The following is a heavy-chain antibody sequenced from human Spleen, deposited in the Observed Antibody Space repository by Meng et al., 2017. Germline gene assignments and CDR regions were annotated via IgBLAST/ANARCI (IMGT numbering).Heavy chain of an antibody. V-gene: IGHV3-7*01. J-gene: IGHJ6*02. D-gene: IGHD1-20*01. Sequence: GESLKISCAASGFTFSLYWMSWVRQAPGKGLEWVANINKDGSEKYYVDSVKGRFTISRDNAKNSLSLQMNSLRAEDTAVYYCARGPYNWRFSLRNGPYNMDVWGQGTTVTVSS. CDR3: ARGPYNWRFSLRNGPYNMDV. CDR1: GFTFSLYW. CDR2: INKDGSEK.